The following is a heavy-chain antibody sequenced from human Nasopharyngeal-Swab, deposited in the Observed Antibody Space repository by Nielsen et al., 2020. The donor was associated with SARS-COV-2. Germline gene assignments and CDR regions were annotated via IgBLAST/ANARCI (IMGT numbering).Heavy chain of an antibody. D-gene: IGHD5-18*01. CDR3: ARPVDTAMVTLGY. CDR2: IYPGDSDT. J-gene: IGHJ4*02. Sequence: VRQMPGKGLVWMGIIYPGDSDTRYSPSFQDQVTISADKSISTAYLQWSSLKASDTAMYYCARPVDTAMVTLGYWGQGTLVTVSS. V-gene: IGHV5-51*01.